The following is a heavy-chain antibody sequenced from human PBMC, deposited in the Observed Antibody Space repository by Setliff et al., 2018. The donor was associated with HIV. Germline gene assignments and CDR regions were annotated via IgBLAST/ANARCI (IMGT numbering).Heavy chain of an antibody. CDR1: GVSINTGSFC. CDR3: ARDPNTGWYYLDF. J-gene: IGHJ4*02. V-gene: IGHV4-61*02. D-gene: IGHD6-19*01. CDR2: IYTSGST. Sequence: PSETLSLTCTVAGVSINTGSFCWNWIRQPAGKGLDWIGRIYTSGSTSSTPSLKSRVTISVDTSKNQFSLTFTSVTAAATAVYYCARDPNTGWYYLDFWGPGALVTVSS.